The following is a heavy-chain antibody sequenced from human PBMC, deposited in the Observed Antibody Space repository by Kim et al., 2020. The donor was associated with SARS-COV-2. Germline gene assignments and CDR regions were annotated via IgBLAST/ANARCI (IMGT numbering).Heavy chain of an antibody. V-gene: IGHV3-53*01. D-gene: IGHD5-18*01. J-gene: IGHJ4*02. CDR3: ARGGYSSGVPYYFDY. Sequence: ADTVKGRFTISRDNSKTTLYLQMNSLRAEDTAVYYCARGGYSSGVPYYFDYWGQGTLVTVSS.